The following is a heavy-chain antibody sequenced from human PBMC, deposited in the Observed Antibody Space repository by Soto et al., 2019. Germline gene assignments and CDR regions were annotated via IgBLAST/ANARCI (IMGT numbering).Heavy chain of an antibody. D-gene: IGHD1-1*01. J-gene: IGHJ6*02. CDR1: GFTFTSSA. CDR3: AGGVAGTTVKYYYYGMDV. V-gene: IGHV1-58*01. CDR2: IVVGSGNT. Sequence: GAPVKVSCKASGFTFTSSAVQWVRQARGQRLEWIGWIVVGSGNTNYAQKFQERVTITRDMSTSTAYMELSSLRSEDTAVYYCAGGVAGTTVKYYYYGMDVWGQGTTVTVSS.